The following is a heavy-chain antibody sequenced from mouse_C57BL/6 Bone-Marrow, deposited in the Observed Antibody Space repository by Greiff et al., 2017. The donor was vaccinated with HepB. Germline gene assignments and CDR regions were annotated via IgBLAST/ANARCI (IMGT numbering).Heavy chain of an antibody. CDR3: ATSPLNWDWFAY. Sequence: EVQLVESGGGLVKPGGSLKLSCAASGFTFSDYGMHWVRQAPEKGLEWVAYISSGSSTIYYADTVKGRFTISRDKAKNTLFLQMTSLRSEDTAMYYCATSPLNWDWFAYWGQGTLVTVSA. V-gene: IGHV5-17*01. D-gene: IGHD4-1*01. CDR2: ISSGSSTI. CDR1: GFTFSDYG. J-gene: IGHJ3*01.